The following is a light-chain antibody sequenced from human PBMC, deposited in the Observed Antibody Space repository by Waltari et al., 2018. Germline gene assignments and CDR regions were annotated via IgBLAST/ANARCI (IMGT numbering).Light chain of an antibody. CDR1: SSYGGRYNL. Sequence: QSALTQPASVSGSPGQSITISCTGPSSYGGRYNLVSRYQQHPGKAPKPMIYEVSKRPSGVSNRFSGSKSGNTASLTISGLQAEDEADYYCCSYAGRTTVVFGGGTKLTVL. V-gene: IGLV2-23*02. CDR3: CSYAGRTTVV. J-gene: IGLJ2*01. CDR2: EVS.